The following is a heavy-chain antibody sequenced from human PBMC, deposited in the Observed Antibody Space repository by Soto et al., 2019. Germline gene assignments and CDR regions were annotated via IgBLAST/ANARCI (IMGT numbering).Heavy chain of an antibody. CDR3: ARERGDYYGSESYSNWFHP. CDR1: GGSISSNNW. Sequence: SDDLSVTCAVSGGSISSNNWWSCLLHPPQKGMEWIGEISHSGSTNYNRSLKSRVTISVDKSKNQSSLKLSSVTAADTAVYYCARERGDYYGSESYSNWFHPWGQGTLVTVS. CDR2: ISHSGST. V-gene: IGHV4-4*02. J-gene: IGHJ5*02. D-gene: IGHD3-10*01.